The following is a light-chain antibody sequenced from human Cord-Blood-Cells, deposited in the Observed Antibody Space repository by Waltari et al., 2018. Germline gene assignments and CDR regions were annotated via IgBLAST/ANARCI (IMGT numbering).Light chain of an antibody. CDR2: DVS. CDR3: SAYTSISTYV. CDR1: SSDVGGYNY. Sequence: QSALTQPASVSGSPGQSITISCTGTSSDVGGYNYVSWYQQHPGKAPKLMIYDVSNRPSVVSNRFSGSKSDNTASLTISGLQAEDEADYYCSAYTSISTYVVGTGTKVTVL. J-gene: IGLJ1*01. V-gene: IGLV2-14*03.